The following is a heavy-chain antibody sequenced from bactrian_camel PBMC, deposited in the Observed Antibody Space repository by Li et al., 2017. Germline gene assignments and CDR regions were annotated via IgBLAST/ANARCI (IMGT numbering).Heavy chain of an antibody. D-gene: IGHD2*01. V-gene: IGHV3S40*01. CDR1: GWTYTRYC. CDR2: IYPDDGRT. CDR3: AARGPYCYTKLSVRDFTY. J-gene: IGHJ6*01. Sequence: VQLVESGGGSVQAGGSLRLSCTAPGWTYTRYCMGWFRQAPGKEREGIAAIYPDDGRTYDRDSMKGRFSISQDDVNNTVYLQMNSLKPEDTAMYYCAARGPYCYTKLSVRDFTYWGQGTQVTVS.